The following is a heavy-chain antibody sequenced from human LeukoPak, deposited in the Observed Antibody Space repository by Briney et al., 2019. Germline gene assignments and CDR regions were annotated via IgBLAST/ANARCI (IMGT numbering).Heavy chain of an antibody. CDR3: ARAGSSSWYALAFDI. J-gene: IGHJ3*02. V-gene: IGHV4-39*01. D-gene: IGHD6-13*01. Sequence: KTSETLSLTCTVSGGSISSSSYYWGWIRQPPGKGLEWIGSIYYSGSTYYNPSLKSRVTISVDTSKNQFSLKLSSVTAADTAVYYCARAGSSSWYALAFDIWGQGTMVTVSS. CDR1: GGSISSSSYY. CDR2: IYYSGST.